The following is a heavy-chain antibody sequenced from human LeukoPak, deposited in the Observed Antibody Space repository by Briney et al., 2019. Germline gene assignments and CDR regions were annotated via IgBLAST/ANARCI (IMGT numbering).Heavy chain of an antibody. J-gene: IGHJ4*02. CDR1: GGSISSYY. V-gene: IGHV4-4*07. Sequence: SETLSLTCTVSGGSISSYYWSWIRQPAGKGLEWIGRIYASGRTSYNPSLKSRVTMSVDTSKNQFSLKLSSVTAADTAVYYCASNGVTSGPFDYWGQGTLVTVSP. CDR2: IYASGRT. D-gene: IGHD4-11*01. CDR3: ASNGVTSGPFDY.